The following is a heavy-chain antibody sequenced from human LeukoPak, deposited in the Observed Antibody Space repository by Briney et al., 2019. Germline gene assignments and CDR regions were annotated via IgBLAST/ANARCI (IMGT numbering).Heavy chain of an antibody. D-gene: IGHD7-27*01. Sequence: SETLSLTCTVSGYSISSGYYWGWIRQPPGKGLEWIGSIYHSGSPYYNPSLKSRVTISVDTSKNQFSLKLSSVTAADTAVYYCARASRTGLGIGSFDYWGQGTLVTVSS. CDR3: ARASRTGLGIGSFDY. V-gene: IGHV4-38-2*02. J-gene: IGHJ4*02. CDR1: GYSISSGYY. CDR2: IYHSGSP.